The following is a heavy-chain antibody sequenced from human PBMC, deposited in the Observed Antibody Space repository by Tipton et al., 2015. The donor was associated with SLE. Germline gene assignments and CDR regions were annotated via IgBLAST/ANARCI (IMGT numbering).Heavy chain of an antibody. CDR1: GESISSYY. J-gene: IGHJ4*02. D-gene: IGHD3-10*01. CDR3: ARLDHGSGIGS. CDR2: VYHSGST. V-gene: IGHV4-59*08. Sequence: TLSLTCTVSGESISSYYWSWIRQPPGKGLGWIGTVYHSGSTQYNPSLKSRVTISVDTSKNQFSLKMTSVTAADTAVYHCARLDHGSGIGSWGQGTLVTVSS.